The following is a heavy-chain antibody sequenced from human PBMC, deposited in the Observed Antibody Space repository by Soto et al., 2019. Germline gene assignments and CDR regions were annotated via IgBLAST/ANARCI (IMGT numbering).Heavy chain of an antibody. J-gene: IGHJ5*02. Sequence: ASVKVSCKASGYTFTGFYMHWVRQAPGQGLEWMGWINPNSGGTNYAQKFQGRVTMTRDTSISTAYMELSRLRSDDTAVYYCANSIAAAGNNWFDPWGQGTLVTVSS. CDR2: INPNSGGT. CDR3: ANSIAAAGNNWFDP. V-gene: IGHV1-2*02. D-gene: IGHD6-13*01. CDR1: GYTFTGFY.